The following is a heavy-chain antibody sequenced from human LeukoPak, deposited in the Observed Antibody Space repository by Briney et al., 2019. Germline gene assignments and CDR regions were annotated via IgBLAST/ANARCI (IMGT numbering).Heavy chain of an antibody. CDR1: GFTFSSYA. CDR3: AKTPSYYDSSGSWDY. D-gene: IGHD3-22*01. CDR2: ISGSGGST. Sequence: GGSLRLSCAASGFTFSSYAMGWVRQAPGKGLEWVSAISGSGGSTYYADSVKGRFTISRDNSKNTLYLQMNSLRAEDTAVYYCAKTPSYYDSSGSWDYWGQGTLVTVSS. J-gene: IGHJ4*02. V-gene: IGHV3-23*01.